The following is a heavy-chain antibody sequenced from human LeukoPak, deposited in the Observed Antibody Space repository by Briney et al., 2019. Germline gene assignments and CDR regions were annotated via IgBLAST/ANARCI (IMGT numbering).Heavy chain of an antibody. J-gene: IGHJ4*02. CDR3: ASGSGSYGPDYYFDY. D-gene: IGHD1-26*01. V-gene: IGHV1-18*01. CDR2: ISAYNGNT. Sequence: ASVTVSCTASGYTFTSYGISWVRQAPGQGLEWMGWISAYNGNTNYAQKLQGRVTMTTDTSTSTAYMELRSLRSDDTAVYYCASGSGSYGPDYYFDYWGQGTLVTVSS. CDR1: GYTFTSYG.